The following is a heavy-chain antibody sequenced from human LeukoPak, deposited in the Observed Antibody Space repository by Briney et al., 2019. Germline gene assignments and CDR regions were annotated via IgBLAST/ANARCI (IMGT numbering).Heavy chain of an antibody. J-gene: IGHJ4*02. CDR3: AREGLVATIDY. Sequence: SETLSLTCAVYGGSFSGYYWSWIRQPPGKGPEWIGEINHSGSTNYNPSLKSRVTISVDTSKNQFSLKLSSVTAADTAVYYCAREGLVATIDYWGQGTLVTVSS. D-gene: IGHD5-12*01. CDR2: INHSGST. V-gene: IGHV4-34*01. CDR1: GGSFSGYY.